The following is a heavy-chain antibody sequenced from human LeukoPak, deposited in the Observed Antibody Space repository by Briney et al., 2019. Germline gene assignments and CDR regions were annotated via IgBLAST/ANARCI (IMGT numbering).Heavy chain of an antibody. CDR2: INPNSGGT. CDR3: ARDAARLGVDAFDI. Sequence: ASVKVSCKASGYTFTGYYMHWVRQAPGQGLEWMGWINPNSGGTNYAQKFQGRVTMTRDTSISTAYMELSRLRSDDTAVYYCARDAARLGVDAFDIWGQGTMVTVSS. J-gene: IGHJ3*02. V-gene: IGHV1-2*02. CDR1: GYTFTGYY. D-gene: IGHD3-10*01.